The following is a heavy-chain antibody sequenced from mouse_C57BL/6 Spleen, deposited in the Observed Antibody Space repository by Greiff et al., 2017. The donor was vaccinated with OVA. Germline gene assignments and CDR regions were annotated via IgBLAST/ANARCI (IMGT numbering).Heavy chain of an antibody. J-gene: IGHJ2*01. CDR1: GYTFTSYW. D-gene: IGHD2-13*01. CDR2: IHPNSGRT. V-gene: IGHV1-64*01. CDR3: AREGETDIDY. Sequence: QVQLQQPGAELVKPGASVKLSCKASGYTFTSYWMHWVKQRPGQGLEWIGMIHPNSGRTYYNEKFKSKATLTVNKSSSTVYMQLSSLTSEDSAVYYCAREGETDIDYWGQGTTLTVSS.